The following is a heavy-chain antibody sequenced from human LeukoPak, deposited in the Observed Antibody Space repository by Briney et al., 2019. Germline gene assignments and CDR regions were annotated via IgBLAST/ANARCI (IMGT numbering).Heavy chain of an antibody. CDR1: GGSISSGGYY. CDR2: IYYSGST. V-gene: IGHV4-61*08. J-gene: IGHJ4*02. Sequence: PSETLSLTCTVSGGSISSGGYYWSWIRQHPGKGLEWIGYIYYSGSTNYNPSLKSRVTISVDTSKNQFSLKLSSVTAADTAVYYCARTREGAYFDYWGQGTLVTVSS. D-gene: IGHD3-16*01. CDR3: ARTREGAYFDY.